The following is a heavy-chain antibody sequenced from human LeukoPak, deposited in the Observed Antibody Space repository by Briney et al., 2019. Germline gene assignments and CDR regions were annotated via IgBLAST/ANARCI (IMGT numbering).Heavy chain of an antibody. Sequence: GGSLRLSCAASGFTFNSYAMSWVRQAPGKGLERVSAISASGGTTYYADSVKGRFTISRDNSENTLFLQMNSLRAGDMAVYYCAKEPREYCSSTSCPNWFDLWDQGTLVTVSS. V-gene: IGHV3-23*01. D-gene: IGHD2-2*01. J-gene: IGHJ5*02. CDR3: AKEPREYCSSTSCPNWFDL. CDR2: ISASGGTT. CDR1: GFTFNSYA.